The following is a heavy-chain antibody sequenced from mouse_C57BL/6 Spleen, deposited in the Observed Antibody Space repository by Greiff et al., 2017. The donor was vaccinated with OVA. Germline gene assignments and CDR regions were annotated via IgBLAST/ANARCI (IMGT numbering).Heavy chain of an antibody. CDR2: IHPNSGST. J-gene: IGHJ3*01. V-gene: IGHV1-64*01. CDR1: GYTFTSYW. Sequence: VQLQQPGAELVKPGASVKLSCKASGYTFTSYWMHWVKQRPGQGLEWIGMIHPNSGSTNYNEKFKSKATLTVDKSSSTAYMQLSSLTSEDSAVYYCAREGFITTVVAPFAYWGQGTLVTVSA. D-gene: IGHD1-1*01. CDR3: AREGFITTVVAPFAY.